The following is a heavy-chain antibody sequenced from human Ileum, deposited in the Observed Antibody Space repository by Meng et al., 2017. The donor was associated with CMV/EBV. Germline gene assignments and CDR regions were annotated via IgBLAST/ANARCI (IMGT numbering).Heavy chain of an antibody. V-gene: IGHV4-4*07. Sequence: GYPPESGPGTVKPSVTLSLPRAVSGGYISSYYWTWVRQPAGKGLEWIGRINAGGSTNDNPSLKSRVTMSVDTSKNQFSLHLNSMTPEDTTVYYCGREESISAAGINRGFDYWGQGSLVTVSS. D-gene: IGHD6-13*01. CDR3: GREESISAAGINRGFDY. J-gene: IGHJ4*02. CDR1: GGYISSYY. CDR2: INAGGST.